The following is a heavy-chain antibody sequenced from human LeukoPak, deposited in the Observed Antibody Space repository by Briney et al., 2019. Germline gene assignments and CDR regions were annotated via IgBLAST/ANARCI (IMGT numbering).Heavy chain of an antibody. D-gene: IGHD3-10*01. Sequence: GESLKISCKGSGYSFTSYWIGWVRQMPGKGLEWMGIIYPGDSDTRYSPSFQGQVTIPADKSISTAYLQWSSLKASDTAMYYCARLHKPPIWFGELANYWFDPWGQGTLVTVSS. V-gene: IGHV5-51*01. CDR3: ARLHKPPIWFGELANYWFDP. CDR2: IYPGDSDT. J-gene: IGHJ5*02. CDR1: GYSFTSYW.